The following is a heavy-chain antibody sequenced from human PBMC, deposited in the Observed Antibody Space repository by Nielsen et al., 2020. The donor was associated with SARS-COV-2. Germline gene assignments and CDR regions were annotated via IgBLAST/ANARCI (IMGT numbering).Heavy chain of an antibody. D-gene: IGHD6-13*01. CDR1: GFSLRTSGVG. CDR3: ARTTAATGPFDY. V-gene: IGHV2-70*01. J-gene: IGHJ4*02. CDR2: IDWGDDK. Sequence: SGPTLVKPTQTLTLTCTFSGFSLRTSGVGMSWIRQPPGKALEWLALIDWGDDKYYSTSLKTRLTISKDTSKNQVVLTMTNMDPVDTATYYCARTTAATGPFDYWGRGTLVTVSS.